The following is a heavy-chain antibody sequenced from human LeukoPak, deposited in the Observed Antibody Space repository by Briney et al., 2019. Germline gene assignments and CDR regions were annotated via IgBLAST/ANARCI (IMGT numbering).Heavy chain of an antibody. CDR3: AKDRNYYGSGSYYTSFDY. Sequence: GGSLRLSCAASGFTFSSYGMHWARQAPGKGLEWITVVSHDGNNQFYADSVKGRFTISRDNSKNMVYLQMNSLRAEDTAVYYCAKDRNYYGSGSYYTSFDYWGQGTLVTVSS. V-gene: IGHV3-30*18. J-gene: IGHJ4*02. D-gene: IGHD3-10*01. CDR1: GFTFSSYG. CDR2: VSHDGNNQ.